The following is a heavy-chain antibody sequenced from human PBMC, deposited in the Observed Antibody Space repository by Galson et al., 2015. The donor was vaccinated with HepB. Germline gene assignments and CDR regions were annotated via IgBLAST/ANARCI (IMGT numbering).Heavy chain of an antibody. CDR1: GYSFTSYW. D-gene: IGHD1-26*01. Sequence: QSGAEVKKPGESLKISCKGSGYSFTSYWIGWVRQMPGKGLEWMGIIYPGDSDTRYSPSFQGQVTISADKSISTAYLQWSSLKASDTAMYYCATRVIVGATIYAFDIWGQGTMVTASS. CDR2: IYPGDSDT. CDR3: ATRVIVGATIYAFDI. J-gene: IGHJ3*02. V-gene: IGHV5-51*01.